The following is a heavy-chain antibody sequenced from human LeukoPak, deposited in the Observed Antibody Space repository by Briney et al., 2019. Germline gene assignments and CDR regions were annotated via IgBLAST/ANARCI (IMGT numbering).Heavy chain of an antibody. D-gene: IGHD4-11*01. CDR3: AKDAQRGFDYSNSLEQ. V-gene: IGHV3-33*06. J-gene: IGHJ4*02. Sequence: GRSLRLSCAASGFTFSHFGMHWVRQVPGRGLEWVAVIWNDGSTKYYADSVKGRFTISRDNYQNRVDLHMTSLRVEDTATYYCAKDAQRGFDYSNSLEQWGQGTLVTVSS. CDR2: IWNDGSTK. CDR1: GFTFSHFG.